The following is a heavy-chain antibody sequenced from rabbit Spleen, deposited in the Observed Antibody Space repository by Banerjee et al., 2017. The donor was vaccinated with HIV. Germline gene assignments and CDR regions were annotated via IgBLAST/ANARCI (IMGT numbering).Heavy chain of an antibody. V-gene: IGHV1S47*01. D-gene: IGHD8-1*01. CDR3: ARDSGTSFSSYGMDL. J-gene: IGHJ6*01. CDR2: IDPIFGST. CDR1: GFDFNSYG. Sequence: QEQLVESGGGLVQPGGSLKLSCKASGFDFNSYGVSWVRQAPGKGLEWIGYIDPIFGSTYYASWVNGRFTISSHNAQNTLYLQLNSLTAADTATYFCARDSGTSFSSYGMDLWGQGTLVTV.